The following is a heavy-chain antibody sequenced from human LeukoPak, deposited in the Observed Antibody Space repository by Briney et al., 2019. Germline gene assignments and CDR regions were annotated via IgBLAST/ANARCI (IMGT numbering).Heavy chain of an antibody. J-gene: IGHJ3*02. CDR2: IYTSGST. D-gene: IGHD3-10*01. CDR3: ARYYGSGSHDAFDI. CDR1: GGSISSYY. Sequence: SETLSLTCTVSGGSISSYYWSWIRQPAGKGLEWIGRIYTSGSTNYNPSLKSRVTMSVDTSKNQFSLKLSSVTAADTAVYYCARYYGSGSHDAFDIWGQGTMVTASS. V-gene: IGHV4-4*07.